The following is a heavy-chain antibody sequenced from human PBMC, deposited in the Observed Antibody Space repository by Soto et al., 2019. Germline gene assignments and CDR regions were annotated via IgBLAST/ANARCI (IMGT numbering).Heavy chain of an antibody. Sequence: EVQLLESGGGLVQPGGSLRLSCAASGFTFSSYAMRWVRQAPGKGLEWVSAVSGSGGSTYYADSVKGRFTISRDNSKNTLYRQMNSLRGEDTAVYYCARRGPGTYFDYCGQGTMVTVSS. CDR2: VSGSGGST. J-gene: IGHJ4*02. V-gene: IGHV3-23*01. CDR1: GFTFSSYA. D-gene: IGHD6-13*01. CDR3: ARRGPGTYFDY.